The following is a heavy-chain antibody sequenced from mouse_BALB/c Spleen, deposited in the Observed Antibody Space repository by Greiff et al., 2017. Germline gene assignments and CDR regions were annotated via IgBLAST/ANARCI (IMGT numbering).Heavy chain of an antibody. J-gene: IGHJ3*01. CDR2: IDPENGNT. Sequence: VQLQQSGAELVRPGALVKLSCKASGFNIKDYYMHWVKQRPEQGLEWIGWIDPENGNTIYDPKFQGKASITADTSSNTAYLQLSSLTSEDTAVYYCASFYYGYVRFAYWGQGTLVTVSA. CDR1: GFNIKDYY. CDR3: ASFYYGYVRFAY. D-gene: IGHD1-2*01. V-gene: IGHV14-1*02.